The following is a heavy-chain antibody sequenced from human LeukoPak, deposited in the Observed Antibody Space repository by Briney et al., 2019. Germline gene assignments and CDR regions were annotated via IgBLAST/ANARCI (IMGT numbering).Heavy chain of an antibody. CDR1: GLTFSSYS. CDR3: ARAYQPLLSTDY. CDR2: ISGSSSTI. Sequence: PGGSLRLSCAASGLTFSSYSMNWVRQAPGKGLEWVSYISGSSSTIYYADSVKGRFTISRDNAKNSLYLQMNSLRAEDTAVYCCARAYQPLLSTDYWGQGTLVTVSS. D-gene: IGHD2-2*01. J-gene: IGHJ4*02. V-gene: IGHV3-48*01.